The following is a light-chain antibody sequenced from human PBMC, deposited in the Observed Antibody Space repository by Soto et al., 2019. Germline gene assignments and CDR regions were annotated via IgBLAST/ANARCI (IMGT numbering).Light chain of an antibody. V-gene: IGKV4-1*01. CDR1: QSVLYSPNNKNY. J-gene: IGKJ3*01. CDR2: WAY. CDR3: QQYYNTPFT. Sequence: DIVMTQSPDSLAVSLGERATINCKSSQSVLYSPNNKNYLAWYQQRPGQPPKLLIYWAYTRESGVPDRFRGSGSGTDFTLTISSLQAEDVAVYYYQQYYNTPFTFGPGTKVDIK.